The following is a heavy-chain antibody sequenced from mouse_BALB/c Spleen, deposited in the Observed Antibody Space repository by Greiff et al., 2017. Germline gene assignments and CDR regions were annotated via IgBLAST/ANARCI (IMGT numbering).Heavy chain of an antibody. CDR2: IDPANGNT. D-gene: IGHD1-1*01. J-gene: IGHJ3*01. Sequence: VHVKQSGAELVKPGASVKLSCTASGFNIKDTYMHWVKQRPEQGLEWIGRIDPANGNTKYDPKFQGKATITADTSANTAYLQLSSLTSEDTAVYYCAIHYYGSSYGFAYWGQGTLVTVAA. CDR3: AIHYYGSSYGFAY. V-gene: IGHV14-3*02. CDR1: GFNIKDTY.